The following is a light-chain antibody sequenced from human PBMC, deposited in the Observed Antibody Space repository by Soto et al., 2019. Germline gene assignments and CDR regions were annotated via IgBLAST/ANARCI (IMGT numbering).Light chain of an antibody. CDR1: QGVSTY. CDR2: EAS. J-gene: IGKJ5*01. Sequence: DIQLTQSPSFLSASVRDRVTITCRASQGVSTYLAWYQQKPGKAPKLMIYEASTLQSGVPSRFSGSGSGTEFTLTISSLLPEDFATYHCQQLYSLPFTFGQGTRLDTK. CDR3: QQLYSLPFT. V-gene: IGKV1-9*01.